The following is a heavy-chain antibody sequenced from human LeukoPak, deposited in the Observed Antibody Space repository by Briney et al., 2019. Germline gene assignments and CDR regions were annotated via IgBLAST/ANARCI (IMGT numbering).Heavy chain of an antibody. D-gene: IGHD3-3*01. CDR1: GGSISSGSYY. J-gene: IGHJ5*02. CDR3: ARDLSQFWSGPNWFDP. CDR2: IYTSGST. Sequence: SETLSLTCTVSGGSISSGSYYWSWIRQPAGKGLEWIGRIYTSGSTNYNPSLKSRVTISVDTSKNQFSLKLSSVTAADTAVYYCARDLSQFWSGPNWFDPWGQGTLVTVSS. V-gene: IGHV4-61*02.